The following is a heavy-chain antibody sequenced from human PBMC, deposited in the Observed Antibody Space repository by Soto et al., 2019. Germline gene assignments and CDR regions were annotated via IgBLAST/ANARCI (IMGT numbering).Heavy chain of an antibody. D-gene: IGHD3-16*02. Sequence: EVQLVESGGGLVQPGGSLRLSCAASGFTFSSYSMNWVRQAPGKGLEWVSYISSSSSTIYYAASVKGRFTIARDNAKNSLYLQMNSLRAEDTAVYYCARDNRYYDYIWGSYRPFDYWGQGTLVTVSS. CDR1: GFTFSSYS. V-gene: IGHV3-48*01. CDR3: ARDNRYYDYIWGSYRPFDY. J-gene: IGHJ4*01. CDR2: ISSSSSTI.